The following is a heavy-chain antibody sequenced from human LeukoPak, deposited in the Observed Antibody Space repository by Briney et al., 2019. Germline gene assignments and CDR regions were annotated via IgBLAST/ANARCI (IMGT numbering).Heavy chain of an antibody. CDR2: ISAYNDNT. Sequence: ASVKVSCKASGYTFTSYGISWVRQAPGQGLEWMGWISAYNDNTNYAKKLQGRVTMTTDTSTSTAYMELRSLRSDDTAVYYCAREARTTVGTTGYMDVWGKGTTVTVSS. D-gene: IGHD4-23*01. V-gene: IGHV1-18*01. J-gene: IGHJ6*03. CDR3: AREARTTVGTTGYMDV. CDR1: GYTFTSYG.